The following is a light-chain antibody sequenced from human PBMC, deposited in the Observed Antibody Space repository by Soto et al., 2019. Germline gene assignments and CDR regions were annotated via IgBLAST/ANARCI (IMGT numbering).Light chain of an antibody. V-gene: IGKV1-39*01. J-gene: IGKJ1*01. CDR2: AAY. CDR1: QSISTY. CDR3: QQSYSSPLT. Sequence: DIQLTQSPSSLSASVGDRVTVASLASQSISTYLNWYQQKPGTAPKLLIYAAYTLQSGVPSRFSGRGSGSDFTLTISSLQPEDFATYSCQQSYSSPLTFAQGTKVDI.